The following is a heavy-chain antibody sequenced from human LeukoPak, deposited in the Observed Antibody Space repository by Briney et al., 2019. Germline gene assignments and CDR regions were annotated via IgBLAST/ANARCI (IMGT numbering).Heavy chain of an antibody. V-gene: IGHV5-51*01. Sequence: GEALKISCKGAGYSFTTYWIAWGRRMPGKGLEWMGIIYPGDSDTRYSPSFQGQVTISADKSISTAYLQWSSLKASDTAMYYCARRLAAPNTDAFDIWGQGTMVTISS. CDR1: GYSFTTYW. D-gene: IGHD3-16*01. J-gene: IGHJ3*02. CDR2: IYPGDSDT. CDR3: ARRLAAPNTDAFDI.